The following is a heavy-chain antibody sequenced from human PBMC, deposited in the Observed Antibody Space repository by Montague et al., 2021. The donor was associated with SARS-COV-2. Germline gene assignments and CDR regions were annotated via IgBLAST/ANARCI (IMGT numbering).Heavy chain of an antibody. Sequence: SLRLSCAASGFTFSLYWMHWVRQAPGKGLVWVSRINTDGSTISYADSVKGRFTVSRDNAKNTLYLQMDSLRAEDTAVYYCARDVPCGGLMCGSILYYYYGMDVWGQGTTVTVSS. D-gene: IGHD2-21*01. J-gene: IGHJ6*02. V-gene: IGHV3-74*01. CDR1: GFTFSLYW. CDR3: ARDVPCGGLMCGSILYYYYGMDV. CDR2: INTDGSTI.